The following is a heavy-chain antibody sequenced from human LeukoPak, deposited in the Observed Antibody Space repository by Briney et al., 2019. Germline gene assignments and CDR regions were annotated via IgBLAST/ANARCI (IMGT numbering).Heavy chain of an antibody. CDR3: ARESSFLEWSSNDY. V-gene: IGHV3-48*01. D-gene: IGHD3-3*02. J-gene: IGHJ4*02. Sequence: GGSLRLSCAASGFTFSSYSMNWVRQAPGKGLEWVSYISSSSSTIYYADSVKGRFTISRDNAKNSLYLQMNSLRAEDTAVYYCARESSFLEWSSNDYWGQGTLVTVSS. CDR2: ISSSSSTI. CDR1: GFTFSSYS.